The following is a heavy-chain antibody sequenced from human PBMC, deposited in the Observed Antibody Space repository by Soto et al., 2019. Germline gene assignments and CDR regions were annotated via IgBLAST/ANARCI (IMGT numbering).Heavy chain of an antibody. CDR3: ASTTVTRYYYYYGMDV. Sequence: GESLKISCKGSGYSFTSYWISWVRQMPGKGLEWMGRIDPSDSYTNYSPSFQGHVTISADKSISTAYLQWSSLKASDTAMYCCASTTVTRYYYYYGMDVWGQGTTVTVSS. J-gene: IGHJ6*02. D-gene: IGHD4-17*01. V-gene: IGHV5-10-1*01. CDR1: GYSFTSYW. CDR2: IDPSDSYT.